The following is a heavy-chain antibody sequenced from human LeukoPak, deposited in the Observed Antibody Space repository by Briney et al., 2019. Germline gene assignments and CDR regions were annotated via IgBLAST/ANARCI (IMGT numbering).Heavy chain of an antibody. D-gene: IGHD3-16*01. Sequence: GGSLRLSCAASGFSFSDAYMSWVRQAPGKGLEWVSVIYSGGSTYHADSVKGRFTISRDNSKNTLYLQMNSLRAEDTAVYYCARGAMGYFDYWGQGTLVTVSS. V-gene: IGHV3-66*01. CDR2: IYSGGST. CDR1: GFSFSDAY. CDR3: ARGAMGYFDY. J-gene: IGHJ4*02.